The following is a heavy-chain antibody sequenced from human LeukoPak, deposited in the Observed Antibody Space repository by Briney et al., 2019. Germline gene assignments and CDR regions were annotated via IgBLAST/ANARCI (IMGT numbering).Heavy chain of an antibody. CDR1: GGSISSGSYY. V-gene: IGHV4-61*02. J-gene: IGHJ4*02. Sequence: SETLSLTCTVSGGSISSGSYYWSWIRQPAGKGLEWIGRIYTSGSTNYNPSLKSRVTISVDTSKNQFSLKLSSVTAADTAVYYCARERRSGSYYYFDYWGQGTLVTVSS. CDR3: ARERRSGSYYYFDY. CDR2: IYTSGST. D-gene: IGHD3-10*01.